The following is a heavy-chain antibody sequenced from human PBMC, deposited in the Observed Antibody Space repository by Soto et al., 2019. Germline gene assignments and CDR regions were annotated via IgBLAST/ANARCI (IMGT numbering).Heavy chain of an antibody. CDR3: AVPPKCVRDCSAASYWYFDI. V-gene: IGHV3-23*01. CDR2: ISGDSGRT. Sequence: EVQLLESGGGLVQPGGSVRLSCAASGLTFGNYAMSWVRQAPGKGLEWVSAISGDSGRTYYADSVKGRFTISSDNSKNTLYLQMNTLRAEDTAVYYCAVPPKCVRDCSAASYWYFDIWGRGTVVSVSS. J-gene: IGHJ2*01. CDR1: GLTFGNYA. D-gene: IGHD2-21*02.